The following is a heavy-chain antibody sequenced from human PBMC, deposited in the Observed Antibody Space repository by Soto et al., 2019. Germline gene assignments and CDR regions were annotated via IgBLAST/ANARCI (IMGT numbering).Heavy chain of an antibody. J-gene: IGHJ2*01. D-gene: IGHD5-12*01. CDR2: VYYGGST. Sequence: SETLSLTCTVSGGSISSSSYYWGWIRQPPGKGLEWIGNVYYGGSTYYNPSLKSRVTISVDTSKNQFSLKLSSVTAADTAVYYCARDRAATIGDFDLWGRGTLVTVSS. CDR1: GGSISSSSYY. CDR3: ARDRAATIGDFDL. V-gene: IGHV4-39*07.